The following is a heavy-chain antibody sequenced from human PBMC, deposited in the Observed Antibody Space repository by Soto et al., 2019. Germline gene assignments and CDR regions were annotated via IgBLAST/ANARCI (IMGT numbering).Heavy chain of an antibody. CDR3: ARDHHAVARFFHY. Sequence: GGSLRLSCAASGFTFSSYGMHWVRQTPGKGLEWVAVIWYDGSNKYYADSVKGRFTISRDNSKNTLYLQMNSLRAEDTAVYYCARDHHAVARFFHYWGQGTLVTVSS. J-gene: IGHJ4*02. D-gene: IGHD5-12*01. CDR1: GFTFSSYG. CDR2: IWYDGSNK. V-gene: IGHV3-33*01.